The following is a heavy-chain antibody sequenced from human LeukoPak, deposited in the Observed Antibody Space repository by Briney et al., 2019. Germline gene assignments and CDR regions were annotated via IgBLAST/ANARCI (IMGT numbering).Heavy chain of an antibody. CDR3: AKAANYDILTGYYLDY. V-gene: IGHV3-48*01. Sequence: GGSLRLSCAASGFTFSSYWMSWVRQAPGKGLEWVSYISSSGSTIYYADSVKGRFTISRDNSKNTLYLQMNNLRAEDTAIYYCAKAANYDILTGYYLDYWGQGTLVTVSS. D-gene: IGHD3-9*01. CDR1: GFTFSSYW. CDR2: ISSSGSTI. J-gene: IGHJ4*02.